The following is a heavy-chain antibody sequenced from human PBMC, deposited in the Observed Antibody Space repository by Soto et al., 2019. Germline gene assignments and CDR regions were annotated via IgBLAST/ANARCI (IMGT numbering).Heavy chain of an antibody. V-gene: IGHV1-69*02. CDR3: AASYGSGYRAFDY. CDR2: INPIVSMS. Sequence: QVQLVQSGTEVKKPGSSVKVSCKASGDTFSFYTINWVRQAPGLGLEWVGRINPIVSMSNYAQKFQGRVSMTADKSTSTAYMELRSLRSDDTAMYFCAASYGSGYRAFDYWGQGALFIVSS. D-gene: IGHD3-10*01. J-gene: IGHJ4*02. CDR1: GDTFSFYT.